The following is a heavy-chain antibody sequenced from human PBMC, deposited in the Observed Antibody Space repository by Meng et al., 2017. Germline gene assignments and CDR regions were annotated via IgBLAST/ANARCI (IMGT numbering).Heavy chain of an antibody. CDR1: GFPFTSHG. V-gene: IGHV1-18*01. CDR2: ISAYNGRT. Sequence: QVQLVQSGAEVKKPGASVRVSCKASGFPFTSHGFSWVRQAPGQGLEWVGWISAYNGRTNYAQNLQGRVTMTTDASSSTVSMELRSLRSDDTALYYCARWGHSSAWPSQWYEYWGQGTLVTVSS. J-gene: IGHJ4*02. D-gene: IGHD6-19*01. CDR3: ARWGHSSAWPSQWYEY.